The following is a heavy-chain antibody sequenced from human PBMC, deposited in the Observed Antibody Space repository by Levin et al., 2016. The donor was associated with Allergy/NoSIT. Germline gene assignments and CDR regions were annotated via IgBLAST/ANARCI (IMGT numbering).Heavy chain of an antibody. J-gene: IGHJ3*02. V-gene: IGHV3-9*01. Sequence: SLKISCAASGFTFDDYAMHWVRQAPGKGLEWVSGISWNSGSIGYADSVKGRFTISRDNAKNSLYLQMNSLRAEDTALYYCAKDTSAAAGSDAFDIWGQGTMVTVSS. D-gene: IGHD6-13*01. CDR2: ISWNSGSI. CDR1: GFTFDDYA. CDR3: AKDTSAAAGSDAFDI.